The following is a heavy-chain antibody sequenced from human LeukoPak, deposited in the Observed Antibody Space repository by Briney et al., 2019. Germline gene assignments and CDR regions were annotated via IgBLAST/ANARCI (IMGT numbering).Heavy chain of an antibody. CDR1: GYTFTGYY. V-gene: IGHV1-2*02. Sequence: GASVKVSCKASGYTFTGYYMHWVRQAPGQGLEWMGWINPNSGGTNYAQKFQGRVTMTRDTSISTAYMELSRLRSDDTAVYYCARDLGVVVPAALHNWFDPWGQGTLVTVSS. CDR3: ARDLGVVVPAALHNWFDP. D-gene: IGHD2-2*01. J-gene: IGHJ5*02. CDR2: INPNSGGT.